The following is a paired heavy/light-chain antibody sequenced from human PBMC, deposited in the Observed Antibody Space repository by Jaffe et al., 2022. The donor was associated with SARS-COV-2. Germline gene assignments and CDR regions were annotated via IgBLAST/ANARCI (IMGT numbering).Heavy chain of an antibody. Sequence: EVQLVESGGDLVQPGESLRLSCVDFGFTFTTSWMTWVRQAPGQGLECVATIKEDGSEKYYVDSVKGRFTISRDNAKNTLYLQMNSLRAEDTAVYFCAKITSRSSDYWGQGTLVTVSS. D-gene: IGHD2-2*01. J-gene: IGHJ4*02. CDR2: IKEDGSEK. V-gene: IGHV3-7*01. CDR3: AKITSRSSDY. CDR1: GFTFTTSW.
Light chain of an antibody. CDR3: MQATHWPWT. J-gene: IGKJ1*01. V-gene: IGKV2-30*02. CDR1: QSLVHPDGITY. Sequence: DVVMSQSPLSLPVTLGQPASISCRSSQSLVHPDGITYLNWFQQRPGQSPRRLIYKVSKRDSGVPDRFSGSGSGTDFTLKISRVEAEDVGVYYCMQATHWPWTFGQGTKVEIK. CDR2: KVS.